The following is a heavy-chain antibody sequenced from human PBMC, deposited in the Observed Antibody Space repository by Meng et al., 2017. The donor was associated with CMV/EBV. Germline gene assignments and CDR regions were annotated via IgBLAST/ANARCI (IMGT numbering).Heavy chain of an antibody. V-gene: IGHV3-23*01. J-gene: IGHJ4*02. CDR1: GFTFSSYA. D-gene: IGHD3-3*01. CDR3: AKRERFLEWLLYDY. CDR2: ISGSGGST. Sequence: GESLKISCAASGFTFSSYAMSWVRQAPGKGLEWVSAISGSGGSTYYADPVKGRFTISRDNSKNTLYLQMNSLRAEDTAVYYCAKRERFLEWLLYDYWGQGTLVTVSS.